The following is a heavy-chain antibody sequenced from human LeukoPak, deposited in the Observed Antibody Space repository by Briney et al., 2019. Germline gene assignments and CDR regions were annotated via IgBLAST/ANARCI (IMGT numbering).Heavy chain of an antibody. Sequence: GGSLRLSCVVSGFTFSNYLMSWVRQAPGKGLEWVANIKPDGSEKNYVDSVKGRFTISRDNAKNSLYLQMNSLRAEDTAVYYCARDRPSGWYLQYYFNYWGQGNLVTVSS. CDR3: ARDRPSGWYLQYYFNY. CDR1: GFTFSNYL. V-gene: IGHV3-7*04. J-gene: IGHJ4*02. CDR2: IKPDGSEK. D-gene: IGHD6-19*01.